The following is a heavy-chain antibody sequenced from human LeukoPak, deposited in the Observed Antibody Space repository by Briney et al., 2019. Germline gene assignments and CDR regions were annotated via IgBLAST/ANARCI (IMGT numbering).Heavy chain of an antibody. J-gene: IGHJ4*02. CDR2: ISSSSSYI. Sequence: GGSLRLSCAASGFTFSSYTMNWVRQAPGKGLEWVSSISSSSSYIYYADSVKGRFTISRDNAKNSLYLQMNSLRAEDTAVYYCARESEMATISYWGQGTLVTVSS. V-gene: IGHV3-21*01. CDR1: GFTFSSYT. D-gene: IGHD5-24*01. CDR3: ARESEMATISY.